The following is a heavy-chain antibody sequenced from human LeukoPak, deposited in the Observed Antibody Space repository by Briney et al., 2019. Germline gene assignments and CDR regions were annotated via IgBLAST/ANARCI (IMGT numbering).Heavy chain of an antibody. CDR2: ISGSGGMT. Sequence: GGSLRLSCTASGFTFSNYAMNWVRQAPGKGLEWVSSISGSGGMTFHADSLKGRFTISRDNSKNTLYLQMNSLRAEDTAVYYCAKNVRNSSVYYYYMDVWGKGTTVTVSS. D-gene: IGHD6-6*01. V-gene: IGHV3-23*01. CDR1: GFTFSNYA. CDR3: AKNVRNSSVYYYYMDV. J-gene: IGHJ6*03.